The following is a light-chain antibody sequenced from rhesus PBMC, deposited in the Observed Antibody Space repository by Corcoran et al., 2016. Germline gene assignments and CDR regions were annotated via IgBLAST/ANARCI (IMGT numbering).Light chain of an antibody. J-gene: IGLJ6*01. CDR2: GVS. CDR1: SSDVGGYNY. Sequence: QAAPTQPPSVSGSPGQSVTISCTGTSSDVGGYNYVSWYQQHPGKAPKLMIYGVSKRPPGVSDRFSGSKSGNTASLTISGLQAEDDADYYCCSYTTSSTFVFGSGTKLTVL. V-gene: IGLV2S7*01. CDR3: CSYTTSSTFV.